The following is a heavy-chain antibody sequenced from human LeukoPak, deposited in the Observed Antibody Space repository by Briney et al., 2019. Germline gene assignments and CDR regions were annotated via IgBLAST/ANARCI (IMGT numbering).Heavy chain of an antibody. CDR3: ARVPNWFDP. CDR1: GFTFSSYW. V-gene: IGHV3-74*01. Sequence: GGSLRLSCAASGFTFSSYWMHWVRQAPGKGLVWVSRINSDGSVTNYADSVKGRFTISRDNAKNTLYLQMNSLRGEDTAVYYCARVPNWFDPWGQGTLVTVSS. J-gene: IGHJ5*02. CDR2: INSDGSVT.